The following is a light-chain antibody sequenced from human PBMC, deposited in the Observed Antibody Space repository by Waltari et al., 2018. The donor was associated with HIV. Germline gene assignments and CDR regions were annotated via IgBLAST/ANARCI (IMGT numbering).Light chain of an antibody. Sequence: DIVMPKSPLSLPVTPGEPASTSCRSSQSLLHSNGYNYLDWYLQKPGQSPQLLIYLGSNRASGVPDRFSGSGSGTDFTLKISRVEAEDVGVYYCMQALQTPRAFGQGTKVEIK. V-gene: IGKV2-28*01. J-gene: IGKJ1*01. CDR1: QSLLHSNGYNY. CDR3: MQALQTPRA. CDR2: LGS.